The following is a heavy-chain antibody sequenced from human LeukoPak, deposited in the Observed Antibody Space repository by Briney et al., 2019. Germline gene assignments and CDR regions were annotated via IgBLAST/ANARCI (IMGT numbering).Heavy chain of an antibody. D-gene: IGHD1-1*01. CDR1: GFTFSTYA. CDR3: AKERTSEGYFDY. Sequence: GGSLRLSCAASGFTFSTYAMSSVRQAPGKGLEWVSALSGSGGSTYYAESVKGRFTISKDNSKNTLYLQMNSLRAEDTAVYYCAKERTSEGYFDYWGQGTLVTVSS. J-gene: IGHJ4*02. V-gene: IGHV3-23*01. CDR2: LSGSGGST.